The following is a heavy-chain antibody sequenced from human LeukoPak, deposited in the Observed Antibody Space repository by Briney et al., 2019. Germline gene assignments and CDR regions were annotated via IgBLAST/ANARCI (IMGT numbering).Heavy chain of an antibody. V-gene: IGHV4-59*01. J-gene: IGHJ4*02. D-gene: IGHD2-2*01. Sequence: SETLSLTCTVSGGSISSYYWSWIRQPPGKGLEWIGYIYYSGSTNYNPSLKSRVTISVETSKNQFSLKLSSVTAADTAVYYCARAHKVCSSPSSPFDYGGQGTRVTVSS. CDR1: GGSISSYY. CDR2: IYYSGST. CDR3: ARAHKVCSSPSSPFDY.